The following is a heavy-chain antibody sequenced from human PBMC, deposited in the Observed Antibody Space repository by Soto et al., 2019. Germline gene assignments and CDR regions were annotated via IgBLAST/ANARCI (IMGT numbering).Heavy chain of an antibody. Sequence: QVQLQQWGAGLLKPSETLSLNCAVYGGSFSGYSWTWIRQSPGKGLEWIGQINDSGSTTNNPSLKRRVTISLGTSKNQFSLELSSVTAADTAVYYCARGLFSENYYSGGWYYFDYWGQGTLVTVSS. CDR2: INDSGST. CDR3: ARGLFSENYYSGGWYYFDY. V-gene: IGHV4-34*01. J-gene: IGHJ4*02. CDR1: GGSFSGYS. D-gene: IGHD1-26*01.